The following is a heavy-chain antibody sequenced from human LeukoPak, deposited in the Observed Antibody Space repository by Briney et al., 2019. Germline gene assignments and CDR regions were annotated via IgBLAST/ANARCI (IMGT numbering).Heavy chain of an antibody. D-gene: IGHD5-18*01. J-gene: IGHJ4*02. CDR2: INHSGST. CDR1: GGSFSGYY. Sequence: SETLSLTCAVYGGSFSGYYWSWIRQPPGKGLEWIGEINHSGSTNYNPSLKSRVTISVDTSKNQFSLKLSSVTAADTAVYYCASRVTDPPGGYWGQGTLVTVSS. CDR3: ASRVTDPPGGY. V-gene: IGHV4-34*01.